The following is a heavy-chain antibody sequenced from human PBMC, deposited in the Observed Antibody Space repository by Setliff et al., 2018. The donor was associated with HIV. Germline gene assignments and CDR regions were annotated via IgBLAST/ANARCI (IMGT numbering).Heavy chain of an antibody. CDR3: ARCFYGSGSYSYYFDY. CDR1: GGSFSGYY. Sequence: SETLSLTCAVYGGSFSGYYWSWIRQPPGKGLEWIGEINHGGTTYYNPSLKSRVTVSVDTSKNQLSLNLTSVTAADTAVYYCARCFYGSGSYSYYFDYWGQGTLVTVSS. CDR2: INHGGTT. J-gene: IGHJ4*02. D-gene: IGHD3-10*01. V-gene: IGHV4-34*01.